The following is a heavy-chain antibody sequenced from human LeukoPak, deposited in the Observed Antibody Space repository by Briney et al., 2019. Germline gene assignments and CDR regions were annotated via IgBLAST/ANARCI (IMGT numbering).Heavy chain of an antibody. J-gene: IGHJ6*03. Sequence: PSETLSLTCTVSGGSISSYYWSWIRQPAGKGLEWIGRIYTSGSTNYNPSLKSRVTISVDTSKNQFSLKLSSVTAADTAVYYCARGPPPGKDPNYYYYYMDVWGKGTTVTVSS. CDR2: IYTSGST. CDR1: GGSISSYY. V-gene: IGHV4-4*07. CDR3: ARGPPPGKDPNYYYYYMDV.